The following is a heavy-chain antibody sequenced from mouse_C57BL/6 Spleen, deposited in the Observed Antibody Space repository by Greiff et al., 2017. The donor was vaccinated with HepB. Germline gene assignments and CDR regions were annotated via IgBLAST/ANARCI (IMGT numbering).Heavy chain of an antibody. Sequence: EVQVVASGGGLVQPGGSLKLSCAASGFTFSDYGMAWVRQAPRKGPESVAFISNLAYSIYYADTVTCRFTISRENAKNTLYLEMSRLRSEDTAMYYCARQGVYDGCYPYAMDYWGQGTSVTVSS. CDR2: ISNLAYSI. D-gene: IGHD2-3*01. V-gene: IGHV5-15*01. CDR1: GFTFSDYG. CDR3: ARQGVYDGCYPYAMDY. J-gene: IGHJ4*01.